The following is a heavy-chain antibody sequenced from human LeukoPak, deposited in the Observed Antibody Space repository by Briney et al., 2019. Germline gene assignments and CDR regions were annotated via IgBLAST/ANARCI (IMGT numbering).Heavy chain of an antibody. CDR2: ISTGSSTT. D-gene: IGHD4-17*01. Sequence: GGSLRLSCAASEFAFSTYNMNWVRQAPGKGLEWASYISTGSSTTYYADSVKGRFTISRDNVENSLYLQMNSLRDEDTAVYYCAKVAPLGDGDFWYFDLWGRGTLVTASS. CDR3: AKVAPLGDGDFWYFDL. V-gene: IGHV3-48*02. J-gene: IGHJ2*01. CDR1: EFAFSTYN.